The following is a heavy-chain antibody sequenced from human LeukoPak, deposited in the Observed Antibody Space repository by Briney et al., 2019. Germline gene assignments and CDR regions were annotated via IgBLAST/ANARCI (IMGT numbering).Heavy chain of an antibody. Sequence: QPGESLRLSCAASGFTFSRHWMTWVRQAPGKGLEWVANIKEDGSAQYYVHSVRGRFTISRDNAKNSLSLQMNSLRVEDTAVYYCARDTGYFKFDYWGQGTLATVSS. CDR3: ARDTGYFKFDY. V-gene: IGHV3-7*01. CDR2: IKEDGSAQ. CDR1: GFTFSRHW. J-gene: IGHJ4*02. D-gene: IGHD3-9*01.